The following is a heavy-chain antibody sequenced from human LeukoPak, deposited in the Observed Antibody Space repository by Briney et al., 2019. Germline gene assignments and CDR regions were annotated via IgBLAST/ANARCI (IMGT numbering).Heavy chain of an antibody. D-gene: IGHD1-26*01. CDR3: ARERMGFAEFDY. V-gene: IGHV4-4*07. CDR2: IYPGGNT. CDR1: GDSLSSFY. Sequence: KASETLSLTCTVSGDSLSSFYWSWIRQPAGKGLEWIGRIYPGGNTDYNPSLKSRVTVSVDTAKNQFSLRLTSVTAADTAVYFCARERMGFAEFDYWGRGILVTVSS. J-gene: IGHJ4*02.